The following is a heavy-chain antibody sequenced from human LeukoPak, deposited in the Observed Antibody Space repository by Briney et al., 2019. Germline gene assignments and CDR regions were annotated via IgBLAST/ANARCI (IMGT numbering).Heavy chain of an antibody. CDR2: ISGSGGST. CDR1: GFTFSSYG. Sequence: AGGSLRLSCAASGFTFSSYGMSWVRQAPGKGLEWVSAISGSGGSTYYADSVKGRFTISRDNSKNTLYLQMNSLRAEDTAVYYCAKDGQLHATMVRGDPKWFDPWRQATLVAVCS. CDR3: AKDGQLHATMVRGDPKWFDP. J-gene: IGHJ5*02. D-gene: IGHD3-10*01. V-gene: IGHV3-23*01.